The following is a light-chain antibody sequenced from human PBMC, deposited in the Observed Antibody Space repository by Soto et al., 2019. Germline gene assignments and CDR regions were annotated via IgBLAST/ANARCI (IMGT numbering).Light chain of an antibody. Sequence: QSALTQPRSVSGSPGQSVTISCTGTSSDCGRYEYVSWYQQHPGKAPKLIIYDVAERPAGVPDRFSGSKSGNTASLTISGLQAEDEADYSCCSFAGSYSYVFGGGTKVTVL. CDR2: DVA. CDR1: SSDCGRYEY. J-gene: IGLJ1*01. CDR3: CSFAGSYSYV. V-gene: IGLV2-11*01.